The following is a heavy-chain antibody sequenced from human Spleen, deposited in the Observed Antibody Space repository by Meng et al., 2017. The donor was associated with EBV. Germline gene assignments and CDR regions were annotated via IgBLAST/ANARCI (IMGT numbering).Heavy chain of an antibody. Sequence: QVQLVQSGAEVKKPGSSVKVSCKTSGGPFTSDAISWVRQAPGQGLEWIGGLIPMLGAPNYAQKFQERVTITADESTSTANMELNSLRSDDTAVYYCAILGTYSGYENWGQGTMVTVSS. CDR3: AILGTYSGYEN. D-gene: IGHD5-12*01. V-gene: IGHV1-69*01. CDR2: LIPMLGAP. CDR1: GGPFTSDA. J-gene: IGHJ4*02.